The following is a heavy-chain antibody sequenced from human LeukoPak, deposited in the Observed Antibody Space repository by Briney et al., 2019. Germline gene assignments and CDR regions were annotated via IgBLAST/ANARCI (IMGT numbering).Heavy chain of an antibody. Sequence: GGTLRLSCAASGFTFSSYGMSWVRQAPGKGLEWVSAISGSGGSTYYADSVKGRFTISRDNSKNTLYLQMNSLRAEDTAVYYCAKRWFGETNFDYWGQGTLVTVSS. CDR2: ISGSGGST. V-gene: IGHV3-23*01. CDR3: AKRWFGETNFDY. CDR1: GFTFSSYG. D-gene: IGHD3-10*01. J-gene: IGHJ4*02.